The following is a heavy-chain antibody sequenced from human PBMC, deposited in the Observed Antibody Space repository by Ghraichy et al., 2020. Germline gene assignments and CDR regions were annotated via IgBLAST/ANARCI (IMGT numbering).Heavy chain of an antibody. Sequence: SETLSLTCAVSGGSFSGYYWAWIRQSPGKGLEWIGEINYSGTSNYNPSLKNRVSMSVDASKSHFSLNLKSLTAADTAVYYCARGRDDDDWGGYAPPAAFDFWGQGNLVTVS. J-gene: IGHJ4*02. CDR1: GGSFSGYY. CDR2: INYSGTS. CDR3: ARGRDDDDWGGYAPPAAFDF. V-gene: IGHV4-34*01. D-gene: IGHD3-3*01.